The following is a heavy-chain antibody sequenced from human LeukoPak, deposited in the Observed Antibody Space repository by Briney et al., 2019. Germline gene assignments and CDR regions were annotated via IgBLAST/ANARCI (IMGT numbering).Heavy chain of an antibody. D-gene: IGHD5-18*01. Sequence: PSETLSLTCAVYGGSFSGYYWSWIRQPPGKGLEWIGEINHSGSTNYNPSLKSRVTISVDTSKNQFSLKLSSVTAADTAVYYCARGQSGGYSYGPSPYYYYMDVWGKGTTVTVSS. CDR1: GGSFSGYY. CDR2: INHSGST. V-gene: IGHV4-34*01. CDR3: ARGQSGGYSYGPSPYYYYMDV. J-gene: IGHJ6*03.